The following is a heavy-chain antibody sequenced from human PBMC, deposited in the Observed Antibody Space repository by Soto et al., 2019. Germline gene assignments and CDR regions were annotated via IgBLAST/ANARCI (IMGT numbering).Heavy chain of an antibody. D-gene: IGHD3-9*01. Sequence: EVQLVESGGGLVQPGGSLRLSCAASGFTFHNYWMSWVRQAPGKGLEWVANIKQDASEIYYADSVKGRFTISRDNAKNSLYLQMNSLRAEDTAIYYCLRGPPGVWFVPFDYWGQGTLVTVAS. V-gene: IGHV3-7*01. CDR3: LRGPPGVWFVPFDY. CDR1: GFTFHNYW. J-gene: IGHJ4*02. CDR2: IKQDASEI.